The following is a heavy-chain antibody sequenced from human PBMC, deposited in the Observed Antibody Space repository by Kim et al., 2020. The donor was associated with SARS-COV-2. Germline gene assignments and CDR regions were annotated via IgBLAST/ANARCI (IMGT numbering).Heavy chain of an antibody. D-gene: IGHD3-22*01. V-gene: IGHV5-51*01. CDR2: IYPGDSDT. CDR3: ATDYYAYYDSSGYHGGFDY. Sequence: GESLKISCKGSGYSFTSYWIGWVRQMPGKGLEWMGIIYPGDSDTRYSPSFQGQVTISADKSISTAYLQWSSLKASDTAMYYCATDYYAYYDSSGYHGGFDYWGQGTLVTVSS. CDR1: GYSFTSYW. J-gene: IGHJ4*02.